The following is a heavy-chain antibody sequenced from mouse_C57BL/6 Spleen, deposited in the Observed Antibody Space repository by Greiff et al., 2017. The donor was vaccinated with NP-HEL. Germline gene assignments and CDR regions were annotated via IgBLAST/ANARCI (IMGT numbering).Heavy chain of an antibody. CDR3: AIYYDYDGGTNY. CDR1: GYTFTSYW. J-gene: IGHJ4*01. D-gene: IGHD2-4*01. Sequence: QVHVKQPGAELVKPGASVKVSCKASGYTFTSYWMHWVKQRPGPGLEWIGRIHPSDSDTNYNQKFKGKATLTVDKSSITAYMQLSSLTSEDSAVYYCAIYYDYDGGTNYWGQGTSVTVSS. CDR2: IHPSDSDT. V-gene: IGHV1-74*01.